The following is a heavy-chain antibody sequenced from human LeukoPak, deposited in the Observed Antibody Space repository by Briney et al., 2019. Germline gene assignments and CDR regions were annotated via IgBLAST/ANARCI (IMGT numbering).Heavy chain of an antibody. J-gene: IGHJ4*02. CDR1: GGSISSGSYY. V-gene: IGHV4-61*02. CDR2: IYTSGST. CDR3: ARLAFAGAARPVNDY. D-gene: IGHD6-6*01. Sequence: PSQTLSLTCTVSGGSISSGSYYWSWIRQPAGKGLEWIGRIYTSGSTNYNPSLKSRVTISVDTSKNQFSLKLSSVTAADTAVYYCARLAFAGAARPVNDYWGQGTLVTVSS.